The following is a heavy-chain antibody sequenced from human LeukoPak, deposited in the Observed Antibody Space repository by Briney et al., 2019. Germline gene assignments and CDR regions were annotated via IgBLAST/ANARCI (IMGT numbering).Heavy chain of an antibody. D-gene: IGHD3-3*01. J-gene: IGHJ3*02. CDR2: ISYSGNDE. V-gene: IGHV3-30-3*01. CDR3: TKGVVLTIFGMAWHAFDI. Sequence: GGSLRLSCEASGFIFKSYSMHWVRLTPGRGLEWLAVISYSGNDEDYADSVKGRFTISRDNSKKTLYLEMNSLRAEDTAIYYCTKGVVLTIFGMAWHAFDIWGQGTMVTVS. CDR1: GFIFKSYS.